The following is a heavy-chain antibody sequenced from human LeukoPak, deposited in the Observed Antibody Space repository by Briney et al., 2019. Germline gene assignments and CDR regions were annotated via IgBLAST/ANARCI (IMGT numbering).Heavy chain of an antibody. J-gene: IGHJ4*02. V-gene: IGHV3-53*01. D-gene: IGHD6-19*01. CDR3: ARVRSDNNGWYNIDY. Sequence: GGPLRLSCAASGFTVSDNYMTWVRQAPGKGLEWVSLISSGGTTYSADSVKGRFTISRDNSKNTLYLQMNSLRGEDTAVYYCARVRSDNNGWYNIDYWGQGALITVSS. CDR2: ISSGGTT. CDR1: GFTVSDNY.